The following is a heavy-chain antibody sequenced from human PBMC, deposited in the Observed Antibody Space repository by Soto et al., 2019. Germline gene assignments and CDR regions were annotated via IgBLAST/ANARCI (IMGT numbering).Heavy chain of an antibody. V-gene: IGHV1-3*01. D-gene: IGHD3-22*01. J-gene: IGHJ6*01. CDR1: GYTFTSYA. CDR3: ARGTYYYDSSGYYWDYYYGMDV. Sequence: ASVKVACKASGYTFTSYAMHWVLQAPGQRLEWMGWINAGNGNTKYSQKFQGRVTITRDTSASTAYMELSSLRSEDTAVYYCARGTYYYDSSGYYWDYYYGMDVWGQGTTVTVSS. CDR2: INAGNGNT.